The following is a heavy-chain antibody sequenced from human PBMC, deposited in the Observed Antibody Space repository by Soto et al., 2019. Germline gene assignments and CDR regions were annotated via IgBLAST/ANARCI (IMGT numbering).Heavy chain of an antibody. D-gene: IGHD7-27*01. CDR2: INAGYRNT. Sequence: SXKVSFTASEYTXISYAMHVVRQAPGQRLEWMGWINAGYRNTKSSKKFQDRVTISRDTSASTAYIELTSLRSEDTAVYYCARDTGDGTFDFWGQGTLVTVSS. J-gene: IGHJ4*02. CDR1: EYTXISYA. CDR3: ARDTGDGTFDF. V-gene: IGHV1-3*01.